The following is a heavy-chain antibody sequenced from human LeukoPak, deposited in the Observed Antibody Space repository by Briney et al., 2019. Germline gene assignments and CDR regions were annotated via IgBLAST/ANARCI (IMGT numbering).Heavy chain of an antibody. D-gene: IGHD3-22*01. CDR1: GGSISSYY. CDR3: ARASGDYYDSSGEIDI. J-gene: IGHJ3*02. Sequence: SETLFLTCTVSGGSISSYYWSWIRQPPGKGLEWIGYIYYSGSTNYNPSLKSRVTISVDTSKNQFSLKLSSVTAADTAVYYCARASGDYYDSSGEIDIWGQGTMVTVSS. V-gene: IGHV4-59*01. CDR2: IYYSGST.